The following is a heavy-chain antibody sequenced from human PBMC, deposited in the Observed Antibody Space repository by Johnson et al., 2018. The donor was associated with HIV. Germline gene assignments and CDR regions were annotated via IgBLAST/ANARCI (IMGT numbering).Heavy chain of an antibody. D-gene: IGHD6-13*01. CDR1: GFIFRNYW. CDR3: AKDERAAAGTRGLDAFDI. V-gene: IGHV3-74*03. CDR2: IYSDGSDS. Sequence: VQLVESGGGLVQPGGSLRLSCAASGFIFRNYWMYWVRQAPGKGLVWVARIYSDGSDSAYADSVKGRFTISRDNAKNTLYLQMNSLRAEDTAVYYCAKDERAAAGTRGLDAFDIWGQGTMVTVSS. J-gene: IGHJ3*02.